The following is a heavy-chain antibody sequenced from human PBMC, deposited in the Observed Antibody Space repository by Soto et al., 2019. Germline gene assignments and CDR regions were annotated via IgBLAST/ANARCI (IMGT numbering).Heavy chain of an antibody. CDR2: ISYDGSNK. CDR1: GFTFSSYA. D-gene: IGHD6-6*01. Sequence: GGSLRLSCAASGFTFSSYAMHWVRKDPGKGLEWVAVISYDGSNKYYADYVKGRFTISRDNSKNTLYLQMNSLRAEDTAVFYCARSRNSSSTGLGACDMWGQGLMVTV. J-gene: IGHJ3*02. CDR3: ARSRNSSSTGLGACDM. V-gene: IGHV3-30*04.